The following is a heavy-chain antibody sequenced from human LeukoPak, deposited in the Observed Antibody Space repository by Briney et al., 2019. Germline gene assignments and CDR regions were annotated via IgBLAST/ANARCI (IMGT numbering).Heavy chain of an antibody. CDR1: GYPINTGRY. CDR3: ARSLSTAGIDF. Sequence: KPSETLSLTCAVSGYPINTGRYWGWIRQPPGKGLEWIGSVYHSGTTFYNPSLKSRLTISVDTSKNQFSLNLRSVTAADTAVYYCARSLSTAGIDFWGQGSLVNVSS. CDR2: VYHSGTT. V-gene: IGHV4-38-2*01. J-gene: IGHJ4*02. D-gene: IGHD2-2*01.